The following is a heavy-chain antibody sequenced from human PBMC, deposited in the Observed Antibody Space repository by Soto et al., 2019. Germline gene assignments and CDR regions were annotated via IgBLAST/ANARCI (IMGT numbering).Heavy chain of an antibody. CDR1: GGSISSSSYY. Sequence: QLQLQESGPGLVKPSETLSLTCTVSGGSISSSSYYWGWIRQPPGKGLEWIGSIYYSGSTYYNPYLQSRVTISVDTSKNQFSLKLSSVTAADTAVYYCASLLGYSYGKNWLDPWGQGTLVTVSS. D-gene: IGHD5-18*01. J-gene: IGHJ5*02. V-gene: IGHV4-39*01. CDR2: IYYSGST. CDR3: ASLLGYSYGKNWLDP.